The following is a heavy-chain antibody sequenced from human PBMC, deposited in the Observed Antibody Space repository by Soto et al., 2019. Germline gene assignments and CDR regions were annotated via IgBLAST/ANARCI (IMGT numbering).Heavy chain of an antibody. CDR3: ATLWTGSYSAHYYYYYYMDV. CDR2: INHSGST. Sequence: SETLSLTCAVYGGSFSGYCWSWIRQPPGKGLEWIGEINHSGSTNYNPSLKSRVTISVDTSKNQFSLKLSSVTAADTAVYYCATLWTGSYSAHYYYYYYMDVWGKGTTVTVSS. D-gene: IGHD3-10*01. J-gene: IGHJ6*03. V-gene: IGHV4-34*01. CDR1: GGSFSGYC.